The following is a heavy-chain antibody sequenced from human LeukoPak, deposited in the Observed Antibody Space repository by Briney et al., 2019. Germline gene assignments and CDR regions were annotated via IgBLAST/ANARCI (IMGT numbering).Heavy chain of an antibody. CDR3: ARSTWGSGYYYYYYGMDV. J-gene: IGHJ6*02. V-gene: IGHV4-59*08. Sequence: SETLSLTCTVSGASISSYYWSWLRQPPGKGLEWLGSIYYSGSTNYNPSLKSRVSISVDTSKNQFSLKLSSVTAADTAVYYCARSTWGSGYYYYYYGMDVWGQGTTVTVSS. CDR2: IYYSGST. D-gene: IGHD3-10*01. CDR1: GASISSYY.